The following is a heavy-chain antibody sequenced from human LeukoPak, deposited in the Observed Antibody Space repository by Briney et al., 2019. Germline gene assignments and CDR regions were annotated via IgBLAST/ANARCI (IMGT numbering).Heavy chain of an antibody. CDR3: ALEIDGTNYDILTGSVHLY. D-gene: IGHD3-9*01. CDR1: GGSFSGYY. J-gene: IGHJ4*02. V-gene: IGHV4-34*01. CDR2: INHSGST. Sequence: SETLSLTCAVYGGSFSGYYWSWVRQPPGKGLEWIGEINHSGSTNYNPSLKSRVTISVDTSKNQFSLKLSSVTAADTAVYYCALEIDGTNYDILTGSVHLYWGQGTLVTVSS.